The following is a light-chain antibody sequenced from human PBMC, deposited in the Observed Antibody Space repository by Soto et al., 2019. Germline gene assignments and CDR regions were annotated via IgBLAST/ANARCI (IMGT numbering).Light chain of an antibody. CDR3: CSYAGSCTPYV. Sequence: QSALTQPASVSGSPGQSITISCTGTSSDVGSYNLVSWYQQHPGKAPKLMIYEGSKRPSGVSNRFSGSKSGNTASLTISGLQAEDEADYYCCSYAGSCTPYVFGIGTKVTVL. V-gene: IGLV2-23*01. CDR2: EGS. CDR1: SSDVGSYNL. J-gene: IGLJ1*01.